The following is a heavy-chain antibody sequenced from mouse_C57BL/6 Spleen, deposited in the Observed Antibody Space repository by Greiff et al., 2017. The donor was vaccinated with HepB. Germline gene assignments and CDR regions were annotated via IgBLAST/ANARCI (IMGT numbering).Heavy chain of an antibody. Sequence: EVKLVESRGGLVKPGGSLKLSCAASGFTFSSYAMSWVRQTPEKRLEWVATISDGGSYTYYPDNVKGRFTISRDNAKNNLYLQMSHLKSEDTAMYYCAREGYYGGYFDVWGTGTTVTVSS. CDR1: GFTFSSYA. V-gene: IGHV5-4*01. CDR2: ISDGGSYT. CDR3: AREGYYGGYFDV. D-gene: IGHD1-1*01. J-gene: IGHJ1*03.